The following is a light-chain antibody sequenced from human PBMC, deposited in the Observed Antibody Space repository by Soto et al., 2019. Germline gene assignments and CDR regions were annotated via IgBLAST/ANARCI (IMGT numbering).Light chain of an antibody. V-gene: IGKV3-20*01. CDR1: QSVSNNY. J-gene: IGKJ1*01. Sequence: EIVLTQSPCTLSLSPGERATLSCRASQSVSNNYLAWYQQKPGQAPRLLIYGASNRATGIPDRFSGSGSGTDFTLTISRLQPEDFAVYYCQQYGSSLRTFGQGTKVDIK. CDR3: QQYGSSLRT. CDR2: GAS.